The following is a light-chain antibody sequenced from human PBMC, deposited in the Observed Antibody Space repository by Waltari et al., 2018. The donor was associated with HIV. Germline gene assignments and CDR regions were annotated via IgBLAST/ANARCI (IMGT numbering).Light chain of an antibody. Sequence: QSALTQPRSVSGSPGQSVTLSCTATSSDVGCYNYVSWYQQHPANAPKHILYDVGRRPSGIPDLFSGSRSGNRASLNISGLQTDDEAHYYCCSYAGSDTWVFGGGTKVTVL. CDR3: CSYAGSDTWV. CDR1: SSDVGCYNY. V-gene: IGLV2-11*01. J-gene: IGLJ3*02. CDR2: DVG.